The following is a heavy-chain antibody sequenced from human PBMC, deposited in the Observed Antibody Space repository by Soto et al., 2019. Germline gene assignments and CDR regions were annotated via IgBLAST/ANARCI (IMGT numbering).Heavy chain of an antibody. CDR3: ARDRGSSWYSLNWFDP. CDR2: IYYSGST. CDR1: GGSISSGGYY. V-gene: IGHV4-31*03. Sequence: SETLSLTCTVSGGSISSGGYYWSWIRQHPGKGLEWIGYIYYSGSTYYNPSLKSRVTISVDTSKNQFSLKLSSVTAADTAVYYCARDRGSSWYSLNWFDPWGQGTLVTVSS. J-gene: IGHJ5*02. D-gene: IGHD6-13*01.